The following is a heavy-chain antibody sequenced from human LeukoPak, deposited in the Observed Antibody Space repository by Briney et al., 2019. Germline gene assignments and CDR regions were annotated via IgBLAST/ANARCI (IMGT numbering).Heavy chain of an antibody. Sequence: SVKVSCKASGGTFSSYAISWVRQASGQGLEWMGGIIPIFGTANYAQKFQGRVTITADESTSTAYMELSSLRSEDTAVYYCARDPEGYSSSWYGEYFQHWGQGTLVTVSS. J-gene: IGHJ1*01. D-gene: IGHD6-13*01. CDR3: ARDPEGYSSSWYGEYFQH. V-gene: IGHV1-69*13. CDR1: GGTFSSYA. CDR2: IIPIFGTA.